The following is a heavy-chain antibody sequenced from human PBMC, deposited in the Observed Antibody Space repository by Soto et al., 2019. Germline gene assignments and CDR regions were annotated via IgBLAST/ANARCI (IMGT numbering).Heavy chain of an antibody. CDR2: IIPMFGIA. V-gene: IGHV1-69*08. Sequence: QVQLVQSGAEVKKPGSSVKVSCKGSGGTFNRYTIIWVRQAPGQGLEWMGRIIPMFGIASYAQNFQGRVTITADKSTSTAYMELSSLRSEDTALYYCARDPGRSDVVPAAISAMDVWGQGTTVTVSS. J-gene: IGHJ6*02. D-gene: IGHD2-2*01. CDR3: ARDPGRSDVVPAAISAMDV. CDR1: GGTFNRYT.